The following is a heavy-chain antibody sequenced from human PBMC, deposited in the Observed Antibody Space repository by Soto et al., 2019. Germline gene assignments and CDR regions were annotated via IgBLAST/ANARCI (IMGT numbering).Heavy chain of an antibody. D-gene: IGHD3-10*01. CDR1: GYTFTSYY. J-gene: IGHJ4*02. CDR3: ARSRIXMVRGVSSHFDY. V-gene: IGHV1-46*03. Sequence: ASVKVSCKASGYTFTSYYMHWVRQAPGQGLEWMGIINPSGGSTSYAQKFQGRVTMTRDTSTSTVYMELSSLRSEDTAVYYCARSRIXMVRGVSSHFDYWGQGTLVTVSS. CDR2: INPSGGST.